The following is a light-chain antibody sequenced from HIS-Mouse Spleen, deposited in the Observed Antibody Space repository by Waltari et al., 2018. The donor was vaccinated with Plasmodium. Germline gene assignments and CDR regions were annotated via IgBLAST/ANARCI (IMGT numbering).Light chain of an antibody. J-gene: IGLJ3*02. V-gene: IGLV1-40*01. CDR1: SSNIGAGYD. Sequence: QSVLTQPPSVSGAPGQRVTISCTGSSSNIGAGYDVHWYQQLPGTAPKLLIDGTSNRPSGVPDRFSGSKSGTSASLAITGLQAEDEADYYCQSYDSSLSGFWVFGGGTKLTVL. CDR3: QSYDSSLSGFWV. CDR2: GTS.